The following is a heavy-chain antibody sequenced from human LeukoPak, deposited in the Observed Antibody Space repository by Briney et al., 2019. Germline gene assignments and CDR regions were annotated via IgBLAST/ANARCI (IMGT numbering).Heavy chain of an antibody. J-gene: IGHJ3*02. D-gene: IGHD2-2*01. CDR1: GGSISSGSYY. CDR2: IYTSGST. Sequence: PSQTLSLTCTVSGGSISSGSYYWRWIRQPAGKGLEWIGRIYTSGSTNYNPARKSRVTISVHTSKNQLSLKLSSVTAADTAVYYCARDRRYCSSTSCYAFDIWGQGTMVTVSS. CDR3: ARDRRYCSSTSCYAFDI. V-gene: IGHV4-61*02.